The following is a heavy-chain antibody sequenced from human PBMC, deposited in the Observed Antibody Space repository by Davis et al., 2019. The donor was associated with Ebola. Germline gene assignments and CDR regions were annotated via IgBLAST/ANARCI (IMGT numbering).Heavy chain of an antibody. V-gene: IGHV3-33*01. J-gene: IGHJ4*02. Sequence: GESLKISCAASGFTFSSYSMHWVRQAPGKGLEWVAVIWYDGSNKYYADSVKGRFTISRDNSKNTLYLQMNSLRAEDTAVYYCARDPHIVVVPAAPDYWGQGTLVTVSS. CDR1: GFTFSSYS. CDR3: ARDPHIVVVPAAPDY. CDR2: IWYDGSNK. D-gene: IGHD2-2*01.